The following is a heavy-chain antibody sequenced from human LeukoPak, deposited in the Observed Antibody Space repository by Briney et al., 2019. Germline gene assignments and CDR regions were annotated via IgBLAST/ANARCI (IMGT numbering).Heavy chain of an antibody. CDR2: IYYSGST. V-gene: IGHV4-59*01. J-gene: IGHJ5*02. CDR1: GGSISSYY. D-gene: IGHD6-13*01. Sequence: PSETLSLTCTVSGGSISSYYWSWIRQPPGKGLEWIGYIYYSGSTNYNPSLKSRVTISVDTSKNQFSLKLSSVTAADTAVYYCARDYTGYSSSWYWFDPWGQGTLVTVSS. CDR3: ARDYTGYSSSWYWFDP.